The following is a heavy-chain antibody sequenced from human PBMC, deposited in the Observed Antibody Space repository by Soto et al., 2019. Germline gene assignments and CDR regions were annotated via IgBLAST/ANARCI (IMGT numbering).Heavy chain of an antibody. Sequence: QVQLVQSGAEVKKPGSSVKVSCKASGGTFSSYAISWVRQAPGQGLEWMGGIIPIFGTANYAKKFQGRVTITADESTSTAYMELSSLRSEDTAVYYCAGYDILTGYKGDYYYYGMDVWGQGTTVTVSS. J-gene: IGHJ6*02. V-gene: IGHV1-69*01. CDR3: AGYDILTGYKGDYYYYGMDV. CDR1: GGTFSSYA. CDR2: IIPIFGTA. D-gene: IGHD3-9*01.